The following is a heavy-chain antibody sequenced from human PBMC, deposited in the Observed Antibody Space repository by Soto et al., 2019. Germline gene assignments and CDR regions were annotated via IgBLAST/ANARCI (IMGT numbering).Heavy chain of an antibody. V-gene: IGHV3-23*01. Sequence: GGSLRLSCAASGFTFSSYAMKWVRQAPGKGLEWVSLIGESGTPTYYADSVKGRFTISRDNSKNTLYLQMNSLRAEDTAVYYCAKENYYDSSGYYPIDYWGQGTLVTVSS. CDR3: AKENYYDSSGYYPIDY. CDR2: IGESGTPT. CDR1: GFTFSSYA. J-gene: IGHJ4*02. D-gene: IGHD3-22*01.